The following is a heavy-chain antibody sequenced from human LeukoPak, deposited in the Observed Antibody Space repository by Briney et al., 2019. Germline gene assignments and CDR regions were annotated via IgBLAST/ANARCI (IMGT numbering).Heavy chain of an antibody. D-gene: IGHD3-22*01. CDR1: GFTASSNY. CDR2: IYSGGST. J-gene: IGHJ3*02. Sequence: GGSLRLSCAASGFTASSNYMSWVRQAPGKGLEWVSVIYSGGSTYYADSAKGIFTISRDNSKNTVYLQMNSLRAEDTAVYYCARRHYYDSSGYFLWAFDIWGQGTMVTVSS. V-gene: IGHV3-66*01. CDR3: ARRHYYDSSGYFLWAFDI.